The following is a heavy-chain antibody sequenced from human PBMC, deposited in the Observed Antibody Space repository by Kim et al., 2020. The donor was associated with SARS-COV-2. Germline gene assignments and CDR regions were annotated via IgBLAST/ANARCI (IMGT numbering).Heavy chain of an antibody. CDR3: ARGRSVYYGSGSTDYYYGMDV. J-gene: IGHJ6*02. CDR1: GDSVSSNSAA. D-gene: IGHD3-10*01. CDR2: TYYRSKWYN. Sequence: SQTLSLTCAISGDSVSSNSAAWNWIRQSPSRGLEWLGRTYYRSKWYNDYAVSVKSRITINPDTSKNQFSLQLNSVTPEDTAVYYCARGRSVYYGSGSTDYYYGMDVWGQGTTVTVSS. V-gene: IGHV6-1*01.